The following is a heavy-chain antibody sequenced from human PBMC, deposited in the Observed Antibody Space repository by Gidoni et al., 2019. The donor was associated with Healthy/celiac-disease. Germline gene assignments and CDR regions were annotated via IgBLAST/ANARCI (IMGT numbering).Heavy chain of an antibody. CDR2: IWYDGSNK. CDR3: ARDGSWGYYYMDV. Sequence: LEWVAVIWYDGSNKYYADSVKGRFTISRDNSKNTLYLQMNSLRAEDTAVYYCARDGSWGYYYMDVWGKGTTVTVSS. D-gene: IGHD7-27*01. J-gene: IGHJ6*03. V-gene: IGHV3-33*01.